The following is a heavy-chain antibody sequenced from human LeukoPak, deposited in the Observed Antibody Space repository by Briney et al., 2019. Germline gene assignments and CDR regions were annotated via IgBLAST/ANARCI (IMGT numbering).Heavy chain of an antibody. CDR3: AGSTHYYGSGSYYDY. J-gene: IGHJ4*02. D-gene: IGHD3-10*01. CDR2: INPNSGGT. CDR1: GYTFTGYY. Sequence: GASVKVSCKASGYTFTGYYMHWVRQAPGQGLEWMGWINPNSGGTNYAQKFQGRVTMTRDTSISTAYMELSRLRSDDTAVYYCAGSTHYYGSGSYYDYWGQGTLVTVSS. V-gene: IGHV1-2*02.